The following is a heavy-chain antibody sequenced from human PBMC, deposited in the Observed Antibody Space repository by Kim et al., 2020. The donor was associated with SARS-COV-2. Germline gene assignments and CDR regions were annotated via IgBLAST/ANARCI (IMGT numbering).Heavy chain of an antibody. CDR3: LGGVYFDY. CDR2: IDCGNGNT. CDR1: GHFFTRDS. D-gene: IGHD3-16*01. J-gene: IGHJ4*02. V-gene: IGHV1-3*01. Sequence: ASVKVSCKTSGHFFTRDSIHWVRQAPGQGLEWMGGIDCGNGNTIYSQKFQGRVTLTTDTSASTAYMELSFLRSEDSAVYYCLGGVYFDYWGQGTLVTVSS.